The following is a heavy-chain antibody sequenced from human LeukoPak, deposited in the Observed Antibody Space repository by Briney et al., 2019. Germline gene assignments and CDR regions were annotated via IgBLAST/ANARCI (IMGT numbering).Heavy chain of an antibody. D-gene: IGHD1-26*01. CDR1: GFTFSSYW. V-gene: IGHV3-7*04. J-gene: IGHJ4*02. CDR3: ARNLSAWELRHFDY. Sequence: GGSLRLSCAASGFTFSSYWMSWVRQAPGKGLEWVANIKQDGSEKYYVDSVKGRFTISRDNAKNSLYLQMNSLRAEDTAVYYCARNLSAWELRHFDYWGQGTLVTVSS. CDR2: IKQDGSEK.